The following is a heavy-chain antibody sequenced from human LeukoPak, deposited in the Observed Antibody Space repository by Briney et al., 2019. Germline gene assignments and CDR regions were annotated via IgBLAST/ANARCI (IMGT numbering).Heavy chain of an antibody. J-gene: IGHJ4*02. CDR3: ARGPGGREATN. CDR1: GYTFTSYG. CDR2: ISAYNGNT. D-gene: IGHD3-16*01. V-gene: IGHV1-18*01. Sequence: ASVKVSCKASGYTFTSYGISWVRQAPGQGLEWMGWISAYNGNTNYAQKLQGRVTITRDTSASTAYMELSSLRSEDTAVYYCARGPGGREATNWGQGTLVTVSS.